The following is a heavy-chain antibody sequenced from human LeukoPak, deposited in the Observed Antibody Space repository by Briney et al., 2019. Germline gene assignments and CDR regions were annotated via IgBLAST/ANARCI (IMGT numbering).Heavy chain of an antibody. D-gene: IGHD2-21*02. V-gene: IGHV3-48*03. CDR1: GFTFSSYE. CDR3: ARCLLSPPFDY. J-gene: IGHJ4*02. CDR2: ITNSGSTI. Sequence: PGGSLRLSCAASGFTFSSYEMNWVRQAPGKGLEWVSYITNSGSTIYSADSVKGRFTISRDNAKNSLYLQMNSLRAEDTAVYYCARCLLSPPFDYWGQGTLVTVSS.